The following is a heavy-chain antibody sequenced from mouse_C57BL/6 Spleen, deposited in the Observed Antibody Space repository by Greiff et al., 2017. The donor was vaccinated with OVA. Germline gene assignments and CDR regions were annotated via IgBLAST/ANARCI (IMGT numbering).Heavy chain of an antibody. D-gene: IGHD1-1*01. J-gene: IGHJ2*01. CDR1: GFTFSNYW. V-gene: IGHV6-3*01. CDR3: TGLDTTVVAHFDY. Sequence: DVKLVESGGGLVQPGGSMKLSCVASGFTFSNYWMNWVRQSPEKGLEWVAQIRLKADNYATHYAESVKGRFTISSDDSKSSVYLQMNNLRAGDTGIYYCTGLDTTVVAHFDYWGQGTTRTVSS. CDR2: IRLKADNYAT.